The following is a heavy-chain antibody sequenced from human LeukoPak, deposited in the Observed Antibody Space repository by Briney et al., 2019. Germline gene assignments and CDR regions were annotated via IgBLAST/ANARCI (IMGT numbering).Heavy chain of an antibody. Sequence: ASVKVSCKASGYTFTGYYMHWVRQAPGQGLEWMGWINPNSGGTNYAQKFQGRVTMTRDTSISTAYMELSRLRSDDTAVYYCAREGEIAAALFDYWGQGTLVTVSS. CDR3: AREGEIAAALFDY. CDR2: INPNSGGT. V-gene: IGHV1-2*02. CDR1: GYTFTGYY. J-gene: IGHJ4*02. D-gene: IGHD6-13*01.